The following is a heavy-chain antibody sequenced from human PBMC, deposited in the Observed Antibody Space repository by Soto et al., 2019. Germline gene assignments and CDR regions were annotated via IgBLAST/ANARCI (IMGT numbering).Heavy chain of an antibody. CDR3: AIGYSSSWYYFDY. CDR2: IYYSGST. CDR1: GGSISSYY. V-gene: IGHV4-59*01. J-gene: IGHJ4*02. Sequence: PSESLSLTCTASGGSISSYYGSWIRQPPGKGLEWIGYIYYSGSTNDNPTLKSRVTISVDTSQNQCSLKLSSVTAADTAVYYCAIGYSSSWYYFDYWGQGTLVTVSS. D-gene: IGHD6-13*01.